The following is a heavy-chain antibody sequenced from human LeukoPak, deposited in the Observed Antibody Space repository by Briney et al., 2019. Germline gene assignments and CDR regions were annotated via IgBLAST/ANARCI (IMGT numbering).Heavy chain of an antibody. CDR3: ARDSGHGGIFDY. V-gene: IGHV3-7*01. Sequence: GGSLILSCAASGFAFSNSWMTWVRQAPGKGLEWVANINHDGSEKYYVDSMKGRFTISRDNVKNSLYLQVNSLRAEDTAVYYCARDSGHGGIFDYWGQGTLVTVSS. CDR2: INHDGSEK. CDR1: GFAFSNSW. D-gene: IGHD3-16*01. J-gene: IGHJ4*02.